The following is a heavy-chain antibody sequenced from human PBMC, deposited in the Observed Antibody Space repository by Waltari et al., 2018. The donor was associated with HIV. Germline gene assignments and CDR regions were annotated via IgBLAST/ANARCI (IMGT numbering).Heavy chain of an antibody. V-gene: IGHV4-34*01. CDR1: GGSFSGYF. J-gene: IGHJ4*02. CDR3: ARRIIPPLVAAGRRQNPAPRTSFDS. CDR2: INLSGST. D-gene: IGHD2-15*01. Sequence: QVQLQQWGAGLLKPSETLSLTCAVYGGSFSGYFWSWIRQPPGKGLEWIAEINLSGSTHYNPSLKSRVTISMDTSKNQFSLRLNSVTAADTAVYYCARRIIPPLVAAGRRQNPAPRTSFDSWGLGTLVTVSS.